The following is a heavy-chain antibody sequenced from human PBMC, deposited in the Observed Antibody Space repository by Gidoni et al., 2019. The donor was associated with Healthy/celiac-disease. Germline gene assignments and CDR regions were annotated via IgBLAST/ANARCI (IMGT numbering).Heavy chain of an antibody. CDR3: ARHDYDILTGYYTGFDY. J-gene: IGHJ4*02. Sequence: LPLQESGPGLGKPSETLSLTFTVSGGSLSSSSYYWGWIRQPPGKGLEWIGSIYYSGSTYYNPSLKSRVTISVDTSKNQFSLKLSSVTAADTAVYYCARHDYDILTGYYTGFDYWGQGTLVTVSS. V-gene: IGHV4-39*01. CDR2: IYYSGST. D-gene: IGHD3-9*01. CDR1: GGSLSSSSYY.